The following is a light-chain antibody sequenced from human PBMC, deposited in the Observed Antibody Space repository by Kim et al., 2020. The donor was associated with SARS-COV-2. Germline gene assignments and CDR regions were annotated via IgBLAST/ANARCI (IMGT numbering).Light chain of an antibody. Sequence: ASVGDRSTITYRASQIISTYLNWYQQKPGKAPKLLIYGASTLQSGVPSRFSGSGSGTDFTLTISSLQSEDVATYFCQQSYGAPGTFGQGTRLEIK. V-gene: IGKV1-39*01. CDR2: GAS. CDR1: QIISTY. CDR3: QQSYGAPGT. J-gene: IGKJ5*01.